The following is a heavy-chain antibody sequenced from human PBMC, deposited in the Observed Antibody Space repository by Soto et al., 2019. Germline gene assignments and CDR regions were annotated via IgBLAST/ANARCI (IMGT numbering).Heavy chain of an antibody. CDR1: GFTVSRNY. CDR2: IYTGGTT. Sequence: EVQLVESGGGLIQPGGSLRLSCAASGFTVSRNYMSWVRQAPGKGLEWVSVIYTGGTTSYADSVKGRFTISRDNSKNTVYLQINSLRAEDTAVYYCARDLGRDSSQHWGQGTLVTVSS. D-gene: IGHD2-21*02. J-gene: IGHJ1*01. CDR3: ARDLGRDSSQH. V-gene: IGHV3-53*01.